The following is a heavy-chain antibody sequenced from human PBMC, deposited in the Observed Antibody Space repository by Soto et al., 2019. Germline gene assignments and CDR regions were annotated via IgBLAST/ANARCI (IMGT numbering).Heavy chain of an antibody. J-gene: IGHJ6*02. CDR2: IDNNGDTT. V-gene: IGHV3-64D*06. CDR1: GFTFSSYA. CDR3: VKRIAVYGMDV. Sequence: GSLRLSCSASGFTFSSYAMHWVRQAPGKGLEYISAIDNNGDTTYYADSVKGRFTISRDNSKNTLSLQMSSLRPEDTAVYYCVKRIAVYGMDVWGQGTTVTVSS. D-gene: IGHD6-19*01.